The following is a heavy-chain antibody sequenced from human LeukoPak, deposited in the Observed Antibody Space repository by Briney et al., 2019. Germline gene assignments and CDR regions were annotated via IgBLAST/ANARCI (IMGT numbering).Heavy chain of an antibody. V-gene: IGHV3-30*04. CDR3: AKDGAWLRFDD. Sequence: GGSLRLSCAASGFTFSSYAMHWVRQAPGKGLEWVAVISYDGSNKYYADSVKGRFTISRDDSKNTLYLQMKNLRAEDTAVYYCAKDGAWLRFDDWGQGILVTVSS. CDR1: GFTFSSYA. J-gene: IGHJ4*02. D-gene: IGHD5-12*01. CDR2: ISYDGSNK.